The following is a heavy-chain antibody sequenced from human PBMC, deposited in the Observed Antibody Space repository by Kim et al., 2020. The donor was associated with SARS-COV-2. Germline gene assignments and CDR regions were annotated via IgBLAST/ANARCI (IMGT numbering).Heavy chain of an antibody. CDR1: GFTFSNAW. V-gene: IGHV3-15*01. CDR3: TTDKYSSGWYEPFDY. J-gene: IGHJ4*02. D-gene: IGHD6-19*01. CDR2: IKSKTDGGTT. Sequence: GGSLRLSCATSGFTFSNAWMSWVRQAPGKGLEWVGRIKSKTDGGTTDYAAPVKGRFTISRDDSKNTLYLQMNSLKTEDTAVYYCTTDKYSSGWYEPFDYWGQGTLVTVSS.